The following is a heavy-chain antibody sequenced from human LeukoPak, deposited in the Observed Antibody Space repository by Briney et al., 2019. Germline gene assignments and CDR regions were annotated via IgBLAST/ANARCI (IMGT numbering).Heavy chain of an antibody. D-gene: IGHD6-19*01. J-gene: IGHJ5*02. V-gene: IGHV1-2*06. CDR3: ARRGPYSSGWYLT. Sequence: GVSVKVSCKASGYTFTGYYMHWVRQAPGQGLEWMGRINPNSGGTNYAQKFQGRVTMTRDTSISTAYMELSRLRSDDTAVYYCARRGPYSSGWYLTWGQGILVTVSS. CDR2: INPNSGGT. CDR1: GYTFTGYY.